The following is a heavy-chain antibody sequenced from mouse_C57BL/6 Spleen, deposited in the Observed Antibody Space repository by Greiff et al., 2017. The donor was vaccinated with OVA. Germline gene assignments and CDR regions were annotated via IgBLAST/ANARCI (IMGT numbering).Heavy chain of an antibody. CDR2: ISSGGSYT. D-gene: IGHD1-1*01. CDR1: GFTFSSYG. CDR3: ARTYYYGSSHYAMDY. V-gene: IGHV5-6*02. J-gene: IGHJ4*01. Sequence: DVMLVESGGDLVKPGGSLKLSCAASGFTFSSYGMSWVRQTPDKRLEWVATISSGGSYTYYPDSVKGRFTISRDNAKNTLYLQMSSLKSEDTAMYYCARTYYYGSSHYAMDYWGQGTSVTVSS.